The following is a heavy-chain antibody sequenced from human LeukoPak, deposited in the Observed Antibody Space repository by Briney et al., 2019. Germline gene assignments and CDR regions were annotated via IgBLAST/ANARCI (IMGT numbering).Heavy chain of an antibody. CDR3: ARQSTRLFNTGSYYPPPAYDY. CDR2: FDPEDGET. D-gene: IGHD1-26*01. J-gene: IGHJ4*02. V-gene: IGHV1-24*01. Sequence: PSVKVSCKVSAHTLTELSMHCARQAPGKGLGWMGGFDPEDGETIYAQKFQGRVTMTEDTSTDTAYMELSSLRSDDTAVYYCARQSTRLFNTGSYYPPPAYDYWGQGTLVIVSS. CDR1: AHTLTELS.